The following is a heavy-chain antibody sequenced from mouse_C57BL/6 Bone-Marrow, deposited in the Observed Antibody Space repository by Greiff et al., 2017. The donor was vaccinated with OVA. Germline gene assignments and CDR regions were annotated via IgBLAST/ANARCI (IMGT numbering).Heavy chain of an antibody. CDR1: GFTFSSYG. J-gene: IGHJ3*01. Sequence: EVQVVESGGDLVKPGGSLKLSCAASGFTFSSYGMSWVRQTPDKRLEWVATISSGGSYTYYTDSVKGRFTISRANAKNTLYLQMSSLKSDDTAMYYFARHLTGPFAYWGQGTLVTVSA. CDR3: ARHLTGPFAY. CDR2: ISSGGSYT. D-gene: IGHD4-1*01. V-gene: IGHV5-6*01.